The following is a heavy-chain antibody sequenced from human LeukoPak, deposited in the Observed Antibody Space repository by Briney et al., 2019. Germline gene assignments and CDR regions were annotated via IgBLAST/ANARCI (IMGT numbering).Heavy chain of an antibody. J-gene: IGHJ4*02. CDR3: ARDSYGSGSFSLRY. CDR2: INPNSGGT. CDR1: GYTFTGYY. V-gene: IGHV1-2*06. D-gene: IGHD3-10*01. Sequence: ASVKVSFKASGYTFTGYYMHWVRQAPGQGLEWMGRINPNSGGTNYAQKFQGRVTMTRDTSISTAYMELSRLRSDDTAVYYCARDSYGSGSFSLRYWGQGTLVTVSS.